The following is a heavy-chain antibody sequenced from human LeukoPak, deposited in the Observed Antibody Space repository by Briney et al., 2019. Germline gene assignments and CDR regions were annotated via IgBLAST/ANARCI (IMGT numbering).Heavy chain of an antibody. CDR2: ITSSSSYI. CDR1: GFTFSSYE. V-gene: IGHV3-21*04. D-gene: IGHD2-21*01. Sequence: PGGSLRLSCAASGFTFSSYEMNWVRQAPGKGLEWVSSITSSSSYIYYADSVKGRFTISRDSSKNTLYLQMNRLRAEDAAVYYCAKAPVTTCSGAYCYPFDYWGQGTLVTVSS. CDR3: AKAPVTTCSGAYCYPFDY. J-gene: IGHJ4*02.